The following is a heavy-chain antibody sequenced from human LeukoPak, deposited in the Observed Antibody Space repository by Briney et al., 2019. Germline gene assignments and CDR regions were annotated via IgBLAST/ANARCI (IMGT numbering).Heavy chain of an antibody. Sequence: GGSLRLSCAASGFIFSSYGMHWVRQAPGKGLEWVAFIRNDGSYKDYADSVKGRFTISRDNSKNTLYLQMNSLRIEDTAVYYCAKVIGLSVRPSLPFESWGQGTLVTVSS. V-gene: IGHV3-30*02. CDR3: AKVIGLSVRPSLPFES. CDR2: IRNDGSYK. D-gene: IGHD6-6*01. J-gene: IGHJ4*02. CDR1: GFIFSSYG.